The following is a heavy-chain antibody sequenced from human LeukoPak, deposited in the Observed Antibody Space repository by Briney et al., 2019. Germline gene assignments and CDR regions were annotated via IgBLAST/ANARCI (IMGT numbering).Heavy chain of an antibody. J-gene: IGHJ4*02. CDR1: GYTFTGYY. Sequence: ASVKVSCKASGYTFTGYYMHWVRQAPGQGLEWMGRINPNSGGTNYAQKFQGRVTMTRDTSISTAYMELSRLRSDDTAVYYCARDLGRGVSLVGQIGYWGQGTLVTVSS. D-gene: IGHD3-10*01. CDR2: INPNSGGT. CDR3: ARDLGRGVSLVGQIGY. V-gene: IGHV1-2*06.